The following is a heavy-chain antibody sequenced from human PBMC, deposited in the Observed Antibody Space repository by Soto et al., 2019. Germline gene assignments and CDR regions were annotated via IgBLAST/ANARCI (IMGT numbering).Heavy chain of an antibody. Sequence: GESLKISCKGSGYSFTSYWISWVRQMPGKGLEWMGRIDPSDSYTNYSPSFQGHVTISADKSISTAYLQWSSLKASDTAMYYCARITVKSIAAAYYFDYWGLGTLVTVSS. V-gene: IGHV5-10-1*01. J-gene: IGHJ4*02. CDR3: ARITVKSIAAAYYFDY. CDR2: IDPSDSYT. CDR1: GYSFTSYW. D-gene: IGHD4-4*01.